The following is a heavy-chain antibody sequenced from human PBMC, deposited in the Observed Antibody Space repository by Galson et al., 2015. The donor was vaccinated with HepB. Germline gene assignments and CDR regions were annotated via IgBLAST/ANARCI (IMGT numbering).Heavy chain of an antibody. CDR3: ARSLTDIVVLVAANTPGNYYYSYYMDV. V-gene: IGHV3-30*03. D-gene: IGHD2-15*01. J-gene: IGHJ6*03. CDR1: GFTFSSYW. Sequence: SLRLSCAASGFTFSSYWMSWVRQAPGKGLEWVAVISYDGSNKYYADSVKGRFTISRDNSKNSLYLQMNSLRAGDTAVYYCARSLTDIVVLVAANTPGNYYYSYYMDVWGKGTTVTVSS. CDR2: ISYDGSNK.